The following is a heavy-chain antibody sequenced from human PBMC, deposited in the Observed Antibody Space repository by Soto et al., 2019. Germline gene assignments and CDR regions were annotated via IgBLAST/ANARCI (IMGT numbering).Heavy chain of an antibody. Sequence: SETLSLTCTVSGASVSPFYWGWIRQPPGEGLEWIGSISYSGSTNYNTSLKSRVTISVDTSKNQFSLKLSSVTAADTAVYYCARSGYYFDYWGQGALVTVSS. D-gene: IGHD3-22*01. V-gene: IGHV4-59*02. CDR3: ARSGYYFDY. CDR1: GASVSPFY. CDR2: ISYSGST. J-gene: IGHJ4*02.